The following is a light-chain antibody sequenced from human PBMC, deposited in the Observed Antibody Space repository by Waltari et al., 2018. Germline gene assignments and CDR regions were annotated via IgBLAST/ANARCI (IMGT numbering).Light chain of an antibody. CDR3: QKYNSAPRT. CDR2: AAF. V-gene: IGKV1-27*01. Sequence: DIQMTQSPSSLSASVGHRVTITCRASQGIGNYLAWYQQKPGKVPKLLIYAAFTLQSGVPSRFSGSGSGTDFILTISSLQPEDVATYYCQKYNSAPRTFGQGTKVEIK. J-gene: IGKJ1*01. CDR1: QGIGNY.